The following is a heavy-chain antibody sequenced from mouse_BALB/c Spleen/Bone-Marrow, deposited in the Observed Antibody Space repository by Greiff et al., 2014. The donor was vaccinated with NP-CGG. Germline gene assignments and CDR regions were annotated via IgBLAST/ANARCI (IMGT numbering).Heavy chain of an antibody. CDR3: ARYGYGSSYYAMDY. J-gene: IGHJ4*01. CDR2: ISTYSGNT. D-gene: IGHD1-1*01. CDR1: GYTSTDYA. Sequence: QVQLQQPGPELVRPGVSVKISCKGSGYTSTDYAMHWVKQSHAKSLEWIGVISTYSGNTNYNQKFKGKATMTVDKSSSTAYMELARLTSEDSAIYYCARYGYGSSYYAMDYWGQGTSVTVSS. V-gene: IGHV1-67*01.